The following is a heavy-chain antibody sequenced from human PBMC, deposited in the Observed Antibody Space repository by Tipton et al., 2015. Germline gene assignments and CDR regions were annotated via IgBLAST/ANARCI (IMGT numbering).Heavy chain of an antibody. CDR3: ARDQGFYDFWNGYRPYYYYGLDV. Sequence: SLRLSCAASGFTFNSYAMNWVRQAPGKGLEWVASISSGSSYIYYADSVKGRFTISRDTSKNTLYLQMHNLGVEDTAVYYCARDQGFYDFWNGYRPYYYYGLDVWGQGTTVTVSS. V-gene: IGHV3-21*04. CDR1: GFTFNSYA. CDR2: ISSGSSYI. D-gene: IGHD3-3*01. J-gene: IGHJ6*02.